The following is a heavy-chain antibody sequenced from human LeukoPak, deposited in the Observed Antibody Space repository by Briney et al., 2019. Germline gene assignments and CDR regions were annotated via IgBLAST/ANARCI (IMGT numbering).Heavy chain of an antibody. CDR1: GYTFTSYD. Sequence: ASVKVSCKASGYTFTSYDINWVRQATGQGLEWMGWINPNSGGTNYAQKFQGRVTMTRDTSISTAYMELSRLRSDDTAVYYCARDRRGIVVAEGWFDPWGQGTLVTVSS. CDR3: ARDRRGIVVAEGWFDP. J-gene: IGHJ5*02. CDR2: INPNSGGT. V-gene: IGHV1-2*02. D-gene: IGHD6-19*01.